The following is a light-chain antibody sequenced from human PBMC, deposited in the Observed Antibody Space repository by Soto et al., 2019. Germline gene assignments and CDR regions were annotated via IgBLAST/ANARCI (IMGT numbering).Light chain of an antibody. J-gene: IGLJ2*01. CDR3: SSYTSSTYVV. Sequence: QSALTQPASVSASPGQSNTISCTGTSSDVGGYNYVSWYQQHPGKAPKLIIYDVSNRPSGVSNRFSGAKSGNTASLTISGLQPEDEADYYCSSYTSSTYVVFGGGTQLTVL. CDR1: SSDVGGYNY. CDR2: DVS. V-gene: IGLV2-14*03.